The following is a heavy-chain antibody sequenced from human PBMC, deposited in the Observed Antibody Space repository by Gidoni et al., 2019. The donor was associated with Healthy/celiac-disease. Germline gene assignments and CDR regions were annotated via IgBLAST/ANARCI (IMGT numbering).Heavy chain of an antibody. D-gene: IGHD2-15*01. CDR1: GFTFSSYG. CDR2: ISYDGSNK. CDR3: ARGRIRDFDY. J-gene: IGHJ4*02. Sequence: QVQLVESGGGVVQPGRSLRLSCAASGFTFSSYGMHWVRQAPGKGLEWVAVISYDGSNKYYADSVKGRFTISRDNSKNTLYLQMNSLRAEDTAVYYCARGRIRDFDYWGQGPLVTVSS. V-gene: IGHV3-30*03.